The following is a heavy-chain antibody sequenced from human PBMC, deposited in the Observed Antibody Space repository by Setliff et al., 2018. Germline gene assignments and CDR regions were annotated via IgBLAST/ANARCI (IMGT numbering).Heavy chain of an antibody. J-gene: IGHJ3*02. V-gene: IGHV3-48*03. D-gene: IGHD3-10*01. CDR2: ISSSGSTI. CDR3: ARRPPNGFGEFGNAFDI. CDR1: GFTFSSYE. Sequence: GGSLRLSCAASGFTFSSYEMNWVRQAPGKGLEWVSYISSSGSTIYYADSVKGRFTIFRDNAKNSLYLQMNSLRAEETAVYYCARRPPNGFGEFGNAFDIWGQGTMVTVSS.